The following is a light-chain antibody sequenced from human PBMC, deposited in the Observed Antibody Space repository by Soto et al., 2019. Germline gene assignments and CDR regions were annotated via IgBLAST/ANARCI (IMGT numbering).Light chain of an antibody. CDR2: ETK. CDR1: GNDVGTYNL. CDR3: CSYAGSSTYV. V-gene: IGLV2-23*01. Sequence: QSALTQPASVTGSPGQSITISCTGTGNDVGTYNLVSWYQRHPGKAPKRLIYETKKRPSGLPNRFSGSKSGNTASLTISGLPAEDEAEYSCCSYAGSSTYVFGTGTKLTVL. J-gene: IGLJ1*01.